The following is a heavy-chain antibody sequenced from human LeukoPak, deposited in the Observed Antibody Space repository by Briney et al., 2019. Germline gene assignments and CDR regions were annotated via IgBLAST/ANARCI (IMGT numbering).Heavy chain of an antibody. D-gene: IGHD4-23*01. CDR3: ARVYGANSMRHFDL. V-gene: IGHV3-21*01. J-gene: IGHJ2*01. CDR2: ISSSSYI. CDR1: GFTFSSYS. Sequence: GGSLRLSCAASGFTFSSYSMNWVRQAPGKGLEWVSSISSSSYIYYADSVKGRFTISRDNAKNSLYLQMNSLRAEDTAVYYCARVYGANSMRHFDLWGRGTLVSVSS.